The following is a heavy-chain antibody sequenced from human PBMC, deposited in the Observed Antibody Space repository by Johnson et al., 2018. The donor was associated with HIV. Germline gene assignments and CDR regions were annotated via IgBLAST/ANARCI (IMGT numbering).Heavy chain of an antibody. CDR2: ISYDGSNK. J-gene: IGHJ3*02. CDR3: AREGPSERAGFDI. Sequence: QVQLVESGGGVVQPGGSLRLSCAASGFTFSSYGMHWVRQAPGKGLEWVAVISYDGSNKYYADSVKGRFTISRDNSKNTLYLQMNSLRADDTAVYYCAREGPSERAGFDIWGQGTMVTVSS. V-gene: IGHV3-30*19. CDR1: GFTFSSYG.